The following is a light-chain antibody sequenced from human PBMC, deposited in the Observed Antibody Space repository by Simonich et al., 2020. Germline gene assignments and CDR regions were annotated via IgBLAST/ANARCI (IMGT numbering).Light chain of an antibody. CDR1: SSDVGGYNY. CDR3: SSYTSSSTWV. Sequence: QSALTQPPSASGSPGQSVTISCTGTSSDVGGYNYVSWYQQHPGKAPKLMIYDVSKRPAGVSKRVSGSKSGNTASLTISVLQAEDEADYYCSSYTSSSTWVFGGGTKLTVL. J-gene: IGLJ3*02. CDR2: DVS. V-gene: IGLV2-14*01.